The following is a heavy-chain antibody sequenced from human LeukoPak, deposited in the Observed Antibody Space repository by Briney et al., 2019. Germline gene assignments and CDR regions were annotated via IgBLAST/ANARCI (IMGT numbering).Heavy chain of an antibody. J-gene: IGHJ5*02. V-gene: IGHV1-8*01. Sequence: ASVTVSCKASGYTFTSYDINWVRQATGQGLEWMGWMNPNSGNTGYAQKFQGRVTMTRNTSISTAYMELSSLRSEDTAVYYCARKTRMVRGVIGFDPWGQGTLVTVSS. CDR2: MNPNSGNT. CDR1: GYTFTSYD. CDR3: ARKTRMVRGVIGFDP. D-gene: IGHD3-10*01.